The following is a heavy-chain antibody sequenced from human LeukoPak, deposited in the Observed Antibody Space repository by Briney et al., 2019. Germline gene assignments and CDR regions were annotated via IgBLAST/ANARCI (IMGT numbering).Heavy chain of an antibody. CDR1: EFTFSTYL. J-gene: IGHJ5*01. V-gene: IGHV3-7*01. Sequence: PGGSLRLSCAASEFTFSTYLMTWVRQAPGKGLEWVANIKQDGSEKYYADSVRGRFTISRDDGKESLYLQMNSLRVEDTAVYYCAGERPSSSWYDFWGQGTLVTVSS. CDR3: AGERPSSSWYDF. D-gene: IGHD6-13*01. CDR2: IKQDGSEK.